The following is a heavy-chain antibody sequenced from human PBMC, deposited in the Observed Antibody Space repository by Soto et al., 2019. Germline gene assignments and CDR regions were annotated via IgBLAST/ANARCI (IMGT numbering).Heavy chain of an antibody. CDR3: ARRTLYCSGGSCLGMDV. J-gene: IGHJ6*02. CDR1: GYSFTSYW. D-gene: IGHD2-15*01. V-gene: IGHV5-10-1*01. Sequence: PGESLKISCKGSGYSFTSYWISWVRQMPGKGLEWMGRTDPSDSYTNYSPSFQGHVTISADKSISTAYLQWSSLKASDTAMYYCARRTLYCSGGSCLGMDVWGQGTTVTVSS. CDR2: TDPSDSYT.